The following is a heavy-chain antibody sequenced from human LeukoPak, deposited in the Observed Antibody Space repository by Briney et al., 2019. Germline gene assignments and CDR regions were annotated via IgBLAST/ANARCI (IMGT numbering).Heavy chain of an antibody. CDR2: ISGSGGST. CDR1: GFTFSSYA. V-gene: IGHV3-23*01. Sequence: GGSLRLSWAAAGFTFSSYAISWVRQAPGKGLEWVSAISGSGGSTYYADSVNGRFTISRDNSKNTLYLQMNSLRAEDTAVYYCARDQYSGSYSFDYWGQGTLVTVSS. CDR3: ARDQYSGSYSFDY. J-gene: IGHJ4*02. D-gene: IGHD1-26*01.